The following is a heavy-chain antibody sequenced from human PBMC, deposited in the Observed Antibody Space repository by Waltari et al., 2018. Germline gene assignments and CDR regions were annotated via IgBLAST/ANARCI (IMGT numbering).Heavy chain of an antibody. CDR2: INPDRSSI. V-gene: IGHV3-7*01. CDR3: AGDRESR. CDR1: FTVRAYW. Sequence: EVQLVESGGDLVQPGGSLRLSCSAFTVRAYWMGWVRQAPGKGLEWVAIINPDRSSIYYLDSVKGRFTISRDNAKKSLYLQMNSLRVEDTAVYYCAGDRESRWGQGTTVTVSS. J-gene: IGHJ6*02.